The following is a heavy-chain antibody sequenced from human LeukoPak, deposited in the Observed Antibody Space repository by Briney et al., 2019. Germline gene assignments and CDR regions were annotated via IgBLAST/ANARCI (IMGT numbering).Heavy chain of an antibody. CDR2: IRSRDFGGTI. Sequence: LSLTCTVSGYSISSGYYWGWIRQPPGKGLEWMALIRSRDFGGTIEYAASAKGRFTISRDGSKATAYLQMNSLETGDTALYYCTKELPPPGRRVVVPDYWGQGTLVTVSS. D-gene: IGHD3-22*01. CDR1: GYSISSGYY. CDR3: TKELPPPGRRVVVPDY. V-gene: IGHV3-49*01. J-gene: IGHJ4*02.